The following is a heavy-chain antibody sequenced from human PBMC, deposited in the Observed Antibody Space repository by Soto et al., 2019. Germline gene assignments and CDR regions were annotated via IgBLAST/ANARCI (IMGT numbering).Heavy chain of an antibody. V-gene: IGHV3-23*01. CDR3: AKDRHYPRDYFHY. Sequence: EVQLLESGGGLVQPGGSLRLSCAASGFTFSSSDISWVRPAPGKGLEWVSAVSANGQGIYYADSVRGRFTISRDNSKNTVFLHMDSLSAEDTAVYYCAKDRHYPRDYFHYWGQGTLVTVSS. CDR1: GFTFSSSD. CDR2: VSANGQGI. D-gene: IGHD3-10*01. J-gene: IGHJ4*02.